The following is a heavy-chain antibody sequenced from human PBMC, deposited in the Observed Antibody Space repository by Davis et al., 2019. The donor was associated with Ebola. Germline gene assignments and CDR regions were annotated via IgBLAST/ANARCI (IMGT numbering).Heavy chain of an antibody. CDR1: GYTFTSYY. V-gene: IGHV1-3*01. J-gene: IGHJ6*02. D-gene: IGHD2-21*02. Sequence: ASVKVSCKASGYTFTSYYMHWVRQAPGQRLEWMGWINAGNGNTKYSQKFQGRVTMTRDTSTSTVYMELSSLRSEDTAVYYCAREHIVVVTAIQGYYYYGMDVWGQGTTVTVSS. CDR2: INAGNGNT. CDR3: AREHIVVVTAIQGYYYYGMDV.